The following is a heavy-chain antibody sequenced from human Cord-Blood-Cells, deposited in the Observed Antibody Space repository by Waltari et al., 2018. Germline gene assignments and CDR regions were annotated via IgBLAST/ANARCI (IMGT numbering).Heavy chain of an antibody. D-gene: IGHD6-13*01. CDR2: IYYSGST. CDR1: GGSISSSY. CDR3: ARVSKSSVAAAAFDI. Sequence: QVQLQESGPGLVKPSETLSLTCTVSGGSISSSYWSWIRQPPGKGLEWIGYIYYSGSTNYNPSLKSRVTISVDTSKNQFSLKLSSVTAADTAVYYCARVSKSSVAAAAFDIWGQGTMVTVSS. J-gene: IGHJ3*02. V-gene: IGHV4-59*01.